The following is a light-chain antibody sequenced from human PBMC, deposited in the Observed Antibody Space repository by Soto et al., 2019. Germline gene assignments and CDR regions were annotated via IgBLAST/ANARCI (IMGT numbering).Light chain of an antibody. CDR2: GAS. V-gene: IGKV3-20*01. CDR3: QKYGSSPLT. Sequence: EIVLTQSPGTLSLSPGERATLSCRASQSLSSTYLAWSQQKPGQAPRLLIYGASNRATGIPDRFSGSGCGTDFTLTINRLQPEDFAVYYCQKYGSSPLTFGQGTKVEIK. CDR1: QSLSSTY. J-gene: IGKJ1*01.